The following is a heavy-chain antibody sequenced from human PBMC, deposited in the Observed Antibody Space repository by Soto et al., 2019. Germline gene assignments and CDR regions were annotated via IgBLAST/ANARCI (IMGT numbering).Heavy chain of an antibody. CDR1: GGSISSGGYY. J-gene: IGHJ5*02. D-gene: IGHD2-15*01. CDR3: ARIGYCSGGSCYRRENNWFDP. Sequence: SETLSLTCTVSGGSISSGGYYWSWIRQHPGKGLEWIGYIYYSGSTYYNPSLKSRVTISVDTSKNQFSLKLSSVTAADTAVYYCARIGYCSGGSCYRRENNWFDPWGQGTLVTVSS. CDR2: IYYSGST. V-gene: IGHV4-31*03.